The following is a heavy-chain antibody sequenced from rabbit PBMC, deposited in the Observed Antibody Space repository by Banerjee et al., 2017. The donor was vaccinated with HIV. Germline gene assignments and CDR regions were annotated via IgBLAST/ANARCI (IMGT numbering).Heavy chain of an antibody. CDR1: GFSFSGRYY. V-gene: IGHV1S40*01. D-gene: IGHD4-1*01. J-gene: IGHJ4*01. CDR2: IYAGSSGST. Sequence: QSLEESGGALVKPEGSLTLTCTASGFSFSGRYYMCWVRQAPGKGLEWIACIYAGSSGSTYDASWAKGRFTISKTSSTTGTLQMTSLTAADTATYCCARERGDWGYYFNVWGQRTLVTVS. CDR3: ARERGDWGYYFNV.